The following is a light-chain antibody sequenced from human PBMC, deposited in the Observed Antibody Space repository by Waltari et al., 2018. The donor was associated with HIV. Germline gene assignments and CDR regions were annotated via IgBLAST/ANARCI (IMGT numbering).Light chain of an antibody. V-gene: IGLV2-11*01. Sequence: QSALTQPRSVSGSPGQSISISCSGSSGDIGSFNYVSWYQQHPNKAPQLIIYDVSERPAGVPHRFSGSKSGNTATLTISGIQAEDEAEYFCGSFAGSSNFVIFGGGTKLAVL. CDR2: DVS. CDR3: GSFAGSSNFVI. CDR1: SGDIGSFNY. J-gene: IGLJ2*01.